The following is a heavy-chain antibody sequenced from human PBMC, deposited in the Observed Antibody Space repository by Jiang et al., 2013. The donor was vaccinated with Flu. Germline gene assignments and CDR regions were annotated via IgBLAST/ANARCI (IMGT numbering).Heavy chain of an antibody. J-gene: IGHJ6*02. CDR3: ARDRIAAAGGMDV. D-gene: IGHD6-13*01. V-gene: IGHV1-46*03. CDR1: GYTFTSYY. CDR2: INPSGGST. Sequence: SVKVSCKASGYTFTSYYMHWVRQAPGQGLEWMGIINPSGGSTSYAQKFQGRVTMTRDTSTSTVYMELSSLRSEDTAVYYCARDRIAAAGGMDVWGQGTTVTVSS.